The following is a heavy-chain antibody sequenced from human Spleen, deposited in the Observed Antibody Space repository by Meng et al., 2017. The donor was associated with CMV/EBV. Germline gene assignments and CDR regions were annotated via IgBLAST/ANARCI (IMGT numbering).Heavy chain of an antibody. Sequence: GGSLRLSCAASGFTFSSYWMHWVRQAPGKGLVWVARIDSDESNTSDESKTRYADSVKGRFTISRDNAKSTLYLQMNSLRDDDTAVYYCARPRGSSGHLGYWGQGTLVTVSS. CDR1: GFTFSSYW. CDR2: IDSDESNTSDESKT. D-gene: IGHD3-22*01. V-gene: IGHV3-74*01. CDR3: ARPRGSSGHLGY. J-gene: IGHJ4*02.